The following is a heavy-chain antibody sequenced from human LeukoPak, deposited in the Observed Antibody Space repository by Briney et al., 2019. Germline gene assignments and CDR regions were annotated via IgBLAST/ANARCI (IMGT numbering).Heavy chain of an antibody. CDR2: IYHSGST. CDR1: GGSISSGGYS. Sequence: PSQTLSLTCAVSGGSISSGGYSWSWIRQPPGKGLEWIGYIYHSGSTYYNPSLKSRVTISVDRSKNQFSLKLSSVTAADTAVYYCARVNYGPGSYFEGTKNWFDPWGQGTLVTVSS. CDR3: ARVNYGPGSYFEGTKNWFDP. V-gene: IGHV4-30-2*01. J-gene: IGHJ5*02. D-gene: IGHD3-10*01.